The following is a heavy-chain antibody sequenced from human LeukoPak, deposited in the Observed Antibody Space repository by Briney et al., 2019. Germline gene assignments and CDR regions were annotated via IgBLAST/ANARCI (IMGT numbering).Heavy chain of an antibody. CDR2: ISSSSSYI. CDR3: ARDPDSSGWKGSSFDY. D-gene: IGHD6-19*01. J-gene: IGHJ4*02. V-gene: IGHV3-21*01. CDR1: GFTFSSYS. Sequence: PGGSLRLSCAASGFTFSSYSMNWVRQAPGKGLEWVSSISSSSSYIYYADSVKGRLTISRDNAKNSLYLQMNSLRAEDTAVYYCARDPDSSGWKGSSFDYWGQGTLVTVSS.